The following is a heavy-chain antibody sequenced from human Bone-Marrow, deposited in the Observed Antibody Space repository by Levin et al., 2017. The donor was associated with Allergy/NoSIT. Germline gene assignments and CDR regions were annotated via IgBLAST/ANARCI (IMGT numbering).Heavy chain of an antibody. Sequence: SETLSLTCAVSGGSISSSNWWSWVRQPPGKGLEWIGEIYHSGSTNYNPSLKSRVTISVDKSKNQFSLKLSSVTAADTAVYYCARGRGQWLDTGDNWFDPWGQGTLVTVSS. V-gene: IGHV4-4*02. D-gene: IGHD6-19*01. J-gene: IGHJ5*02. CDR1: GGSISSSNW. CDR3: ARGRGQWLDTGDNWFDP. CDR2: IYHSGST.